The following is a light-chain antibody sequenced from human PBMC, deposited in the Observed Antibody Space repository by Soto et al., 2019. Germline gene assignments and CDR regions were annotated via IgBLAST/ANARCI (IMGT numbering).Light chain of an antibody. CDR3: QQYGNSPLT. J-gene: IGKJ4*01. Sequence: EIVLTQSPGTLSLSPGERVALSCRAGQSVSSSYLAWYQQKPGQAPRLLIYGASTRATGIPDRFSGSGSGTDFTLTISRLEPEDFAVYYCQQYGNSPLTFGGGTKVEIK. V-gene: IGKV3-20*01. CDR2: GAS. CDR1: QSVSSSY.